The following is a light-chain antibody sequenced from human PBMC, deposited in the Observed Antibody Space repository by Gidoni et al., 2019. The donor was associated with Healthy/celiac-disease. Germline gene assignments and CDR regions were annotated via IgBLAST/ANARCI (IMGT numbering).Light chain of an antibody. Sequence: DIQMTQSPSTLSASVGDRVTITCRASQSISSWLAWYQQKPGKAPKLLIYKASSLESGVPSRLSGSGSGTEFTLTISSRQPDDFATYYCQQYNSYSRTFXQXTKVEIK. V-gene: IGKV1-5*03. CDR1: QSISSW. CDR2: KAS. J-gene: IGKJ1*01. CDR3: QQYNSYSRT.